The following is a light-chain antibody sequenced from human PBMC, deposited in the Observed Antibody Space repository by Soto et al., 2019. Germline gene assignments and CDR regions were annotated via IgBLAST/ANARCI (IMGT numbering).Light chain of an antibody. CDR1: QSVSSY. J-gene: IGKJ2*01. CDR3: QQRSNWPPEYT. V-gene: IGKV3-11*01. CDR2: DAS. Sequence: EIVLTQSPATLSLSPGERATLSCRASQSVSSYLAWYQQKPGQAPRLLIYDASNRATGIPARFSGSGSGTDFTLPISSLEPEDFAVYYCQQRSNWPPEYTFGQGNKLEIK.